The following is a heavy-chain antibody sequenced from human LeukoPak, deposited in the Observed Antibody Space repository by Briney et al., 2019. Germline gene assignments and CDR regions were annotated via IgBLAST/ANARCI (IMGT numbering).Heavy chain of an antibody. CDR3: ARGPPIAAAGTEPYYYYYMDV. J-gene: IGHJ6*03. Sequence: GASVKVSCKASGYTFTSYDINWVRQATGQGLEWMGWMNPNSGNTGYAQKFQGRVTMTRNTSISTAYMELSSLRSEDTAVYYCARGPPIAAAGTEPYYYYYMDVWGKGTTVTISS. CDR1: GYTFTSYD. D-gene: IGHD6-13*01. CDR2: MNPNSGNT. V-gene: IGHV1-8*01.